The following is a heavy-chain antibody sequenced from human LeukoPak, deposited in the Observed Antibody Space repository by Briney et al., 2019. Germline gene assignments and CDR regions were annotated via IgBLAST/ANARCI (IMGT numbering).Heavy chain of an antibody. CDR2: IYSDGRST. J-gene: IGHJ6*02. Sequence: GGSLRLSCGASGFTFRSYWMYWVRQAPGKGLVWVSRIYSDGRSTSYADSVKGRFTISRDNAKSTLYLQMNSLRAEDTAVYYCARDLKYSGYDSYYYYYYGMDVWGQGTTVTVSS. CDR3: ARDLKYSGYDSYYYYYYGMDV. CDR1: GFTFRSYW. D-gene: IGHD5-12*01. V-gene: IGHV3-74*01.